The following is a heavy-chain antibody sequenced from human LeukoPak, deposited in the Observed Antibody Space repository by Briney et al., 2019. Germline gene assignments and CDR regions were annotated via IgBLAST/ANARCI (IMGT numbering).Heavy chain of an antibody. J-gene: IGHJ4*02. D-gene: IGHD3-22*01. CDR3: ARAYSGTYYYDSSGYYYFDY. Sequence: SETLSLTCAVYGGSFSGYYWSWIRQPPGKGLEWIGEINHSGSTNYNPSLKSRVTISVDTSKNQFSLKLSSVTAADTAVYYCARAYSGTYYYDSSGYYYFDYWGQGTLATVSS. V-gene: IGHV4-34*01. CDR1: GGSFSGYY. CDR2: INHSGST.